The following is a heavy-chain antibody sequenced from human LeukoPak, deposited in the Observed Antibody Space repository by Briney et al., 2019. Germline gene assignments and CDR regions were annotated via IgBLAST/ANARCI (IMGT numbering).Heavy chain of an antibody. CDR1: GGSISSGTYY. Sequence: SETLSLTCTVSGGSISSGTYYWTWIRQPAGKELEWIGRIYTSGTPNYNPSLKSRVTISMDTSKNQFSLRLSSVTAADTAVYYCARELDYYDSSGYSTFDYWGQGTLVTVSS. J-gene: IGHJ4*02. CDR2: IYTSGTP. CDR3: ARELDYYDSSGYSTFDY. V-gene: IGHV4-61*02. D-gene: IGHD3-22*01.